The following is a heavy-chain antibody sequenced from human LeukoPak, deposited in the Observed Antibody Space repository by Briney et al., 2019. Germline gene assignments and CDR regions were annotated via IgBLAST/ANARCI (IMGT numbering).Heavy chain of an antibody. J-gene: IGHJ4*02. V-gene: IGHV3-43*01. CDR3: AKGYNGHDLAFES. D-gene: IGHD5-12*01. CDR1: GFTFEDLT. Sequence: GGALRLSCAASGFTFEDLTMHWVRQAPGKGLEWVSLINWDGGSTYYADSVKGRFTISRDNAKDSLYLQMNRLRTEDSALYHCAKGYNGHDLAFESRGQGTLVTVSS. CDR2: INWDGGST.